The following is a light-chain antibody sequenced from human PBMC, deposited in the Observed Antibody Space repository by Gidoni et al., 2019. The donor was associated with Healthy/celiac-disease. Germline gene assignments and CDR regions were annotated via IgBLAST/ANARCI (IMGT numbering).Light chain of an antibody. Sequence: EIVLAQSPATLSLSPGERATLSCRASQSVSSYLAWSQPKPGQAPRFLIYDASNRATGIPARFRGSGSGTDFTLTISNLEPEDCAVYNCKQRSKWPPELTFGGGTKVEIK. CDR3: KQRSKWPPELT. CDR2: DAS. J-gene: IGKJ4*02. CDR1: QSVSSY. V-gene: IGKV3-11*01.